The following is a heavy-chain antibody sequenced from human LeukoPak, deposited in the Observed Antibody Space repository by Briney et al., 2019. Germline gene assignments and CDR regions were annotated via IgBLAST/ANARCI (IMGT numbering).Heavy chain of an antibody. D-gene: IGHD5-12*01. CDR1: GFTLSNYW. Sequence: GGSLRLSCAASGFTLSNYWMNWVRQAPGKGLEWVGNIKQDGSGTYYVDSVKGRFTISRDIAKNSLYLQMNSLRAEDTAVYYCARGYSGFDPWGQGTLVTVSS. CDR2: IKQDGSGT. J-gene: IGHJ5*02. V-gene: IGHV3-7*01. CDR3: ARGYSGFDP.